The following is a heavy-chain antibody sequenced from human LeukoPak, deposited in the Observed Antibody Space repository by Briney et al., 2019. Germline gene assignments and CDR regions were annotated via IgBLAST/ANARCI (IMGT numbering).Heavy chain of an antibody. J-gene: IGHJ5*02. Sequence: PSETLSLTCTVSGDSISGFYWSWIRQPPGKGLEWIGYIYYSGSTNYNPSLKSRVTISVDTSKNQFSLKLSSVTAADTAVYYCARGGIAAADNWFDPWGQGTLVTVSS. V-gene: IGHV4-59*01. CDR1: GDSISGFY. D-gene: IGHD6-13*01. CDR3: ARGGIAAADNWFDP. CDR2: IYYSGST.